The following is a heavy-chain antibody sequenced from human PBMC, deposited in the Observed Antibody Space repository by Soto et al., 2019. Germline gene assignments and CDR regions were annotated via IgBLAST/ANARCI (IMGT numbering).Heavy chain of an antibody. Sequence: QLHLVQSGAEVKKAGSSVKVSCKASGGTVSSYAITWVRQAPGKGLEWMGVFIPIFVSAHYAPKFQGRITITGDESTSTEDMELSGLTSEDTSIDYCARDGSSDTTGFRGYDLWGQGTQVSVAS. V-gene: IGHV1-69*01. CDR3: ARDGSSDTTGFRGYDL. CDR2: FIPIFVSA. CDR1: GGTVSSYA. D-gene: IGHD3-10*01. J-gene: IGHJ4*02.